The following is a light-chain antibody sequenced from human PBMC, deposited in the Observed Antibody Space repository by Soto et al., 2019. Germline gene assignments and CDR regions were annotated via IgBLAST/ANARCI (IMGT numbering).Light chain of an antibody. CDR3: CSYAGGSTLV. Sequence: QSALTQPASVSGSLGQSITISCTGTSSNVGSYNLVSWYQQHPGKAPKLMIYEVSKRPSGVSNRFSGSKSGNTASLTISGLQAEDEADYYCCSYAGGSTLVFGGGTKLTVL. V-gene: IGLV2-23*02. CDR1: SSNVGSYNL. J-gene: IGLJ2*01. CDR2: EVS.